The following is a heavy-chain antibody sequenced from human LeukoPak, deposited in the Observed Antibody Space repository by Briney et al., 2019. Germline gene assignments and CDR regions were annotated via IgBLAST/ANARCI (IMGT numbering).Heavy chain of an antibody. CDR3: ASQSGETYYDFWSGYSLYFDY. CDR1: GSTFNTYG. Sequence: PGGSLRLSCAASGSTFNTYGMHWVRQAPGKGLEWIAVVWSDGSNRFYADSVEGRFTISRDNAKNSLYLQMNSLRAEDTAVYYCASQSGETYYDFWSGYSLYFDYWGQGTLVTVSS. CDR2: VWSDGSNR. J-gene: IGHJ4*02. D-gene: IGHD3-3*01. V-gene: IGHV3-33*03.